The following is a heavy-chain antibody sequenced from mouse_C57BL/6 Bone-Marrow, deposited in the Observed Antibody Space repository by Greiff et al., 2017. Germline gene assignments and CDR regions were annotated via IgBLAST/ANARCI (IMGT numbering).Heavy chain of an antibody. CDR1: GYSITSGYY. V-gene: IGHV3-6*01. J-gene: IGHJ2*01. CDR2: ISYDGSN. Sequence: DVQLQESGPGLVKPSQSLSLTCSVTGYSITSGYYWNWIRQFPGNKLEWMGYISYDGSNNYNPSLKNRISITRDTSKNQFFLKLNSVTTEDTATYYCARLPRYWGQGTTLTVSS. CDR3: ARLPRY.